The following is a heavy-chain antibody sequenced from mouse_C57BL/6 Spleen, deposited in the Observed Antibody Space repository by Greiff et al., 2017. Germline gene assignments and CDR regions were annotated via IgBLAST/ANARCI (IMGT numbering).Heavy chain of an antibody. J-gene: IGHJ3*01. Sequence: EVKVEESGGGLVQPGGSMKLSCVASGFTFSNYWMNWVRQSPEKGLEWVAQIRLKSDNYATHYAESVKGRFTISRDDSKSSVYLQMNNLRAEDTGIYYCTGKLGRGFAYWGQGTLVTVSA. CDR2: IRLKSDNYAT. V-gene: IGHV6-3*01. CDR3: TGKLGRGFAY. CDR1: GFTFSNYW. D-gene: IGHD4-1*01.